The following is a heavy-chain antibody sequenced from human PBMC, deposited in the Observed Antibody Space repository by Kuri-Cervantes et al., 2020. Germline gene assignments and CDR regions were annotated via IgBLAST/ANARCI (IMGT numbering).Heavy chain of an antibody. Sequence: SVKVSCKASGGTFSGYAISWVRQAPGQGLEWMGGIIPIFGTANYAQKFQGRVTITADESTSTAYMELSSLRSEDTAVYYCARYDCSGGSCYSAYYYYGMDVWGQGTTVTVSS. CDR2: IIPIFGTA. J-gene: IGHJ6*02. D-gene: IGHD2-15*01. V-gene: IGHV1-69*13. CDR1: GGTFSGYA. CDR3: ARYDCSGGSCYSAYYYYGMDV.